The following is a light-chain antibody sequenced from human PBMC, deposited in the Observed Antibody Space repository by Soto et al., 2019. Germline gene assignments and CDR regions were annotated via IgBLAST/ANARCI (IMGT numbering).Light chain of an antibody. CDR3: SSYTSSSTVV. CDR1: SRDVGSYNY. V-gene: IGLV2-14*01. J-gene: IGLJ3*02. CDR2: DVS. Sequence: QSALTQPASVSGSPGQPITISCTGTSRDVGSYNYVSWYQQRPGKAPRLMIYDVSDRPSGISIRFSGSKSGNTASRTISGLQAEDEADYFCSSYTSSSTVVFGGGTKLTVL.